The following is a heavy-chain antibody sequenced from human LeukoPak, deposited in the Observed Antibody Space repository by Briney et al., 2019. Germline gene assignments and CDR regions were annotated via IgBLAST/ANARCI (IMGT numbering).Heavy chain of an antibody. J-gene: IGHJ4*02. CDR2: INIDGSIT. V-gene: IGHV3-74*01. Sequence: GGSLRLSCAASGFSVNNYWMHWVRQAPGKGLVWVSRINIDGSITNYADSVKGRFTISRDNAKNTLDLQMNSLRPEDTAVYYCAREGRLWFGELVVDWGQGTLVTVSS. CDR1: GFSVNNYW. CDR3: AREGRLWFGELVVD. D-gene: IGHD3-10*01.